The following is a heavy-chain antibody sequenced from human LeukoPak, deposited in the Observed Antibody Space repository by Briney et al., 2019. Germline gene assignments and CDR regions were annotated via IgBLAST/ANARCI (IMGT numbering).Heavy chain of an antibody. V-gene: IGHV4-4*07. D-gene: IGHD5-18*01. CDR3: ARDRYSYGPYYYYMDV. CDR1: GGSITTY. J-gene: IGHJ6*03. CDR2: IYTSGST. Sequence: PSETLSLTCTVSGGSITTYWTWIRQPPGKGLEWIGRIYTSGSTNYNPSLKSRVTISVDTSKNQFSLKLSSVTAADTAVYYCARDRYSYGPYYYYMDVWGKGTTVTVSS.